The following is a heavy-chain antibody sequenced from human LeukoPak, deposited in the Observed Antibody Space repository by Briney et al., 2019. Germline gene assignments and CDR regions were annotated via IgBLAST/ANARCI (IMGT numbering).Heavy chain of an antibody. CDR1: GDSLSSYY. CDR3: AHYLYASGSYHFDN. D-gene: IGHD3-10*01. Sequence: SETLSLTCTVSGDSLSSYYWSWIRQPPGKGLEWIGYIYSSGSTYYNPSLKSRVTISVDTSKNQFSLKLSSVTAADTAVYYCAHYLYASGSYHFDNWGQGTLVIVSS. CDR2: IYSSGST. J-gene: IGHJ4*02. V-gene: IGHV4-59*12.